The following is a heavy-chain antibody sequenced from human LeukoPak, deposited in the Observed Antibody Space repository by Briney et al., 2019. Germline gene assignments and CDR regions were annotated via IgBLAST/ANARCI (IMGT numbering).Heavy chain of an antibody. CDR3: ARGRDGYND. CDR1: GGSISSYY. J-gene: IGHJ4*02. D-gene: IGHD5-24*01. Sequence: PAETLSLTCTVSGGSISSYYWSWIRQPPGKGLEWIGYIYSGSTNYNPSLKRRVTMSVYTYKNQLSLKLTSVTAADTAVYYCARGRDGYNDWGQGTLVTVSS. V-gene: IGHV4-59*08. CDR2: IYSGST.